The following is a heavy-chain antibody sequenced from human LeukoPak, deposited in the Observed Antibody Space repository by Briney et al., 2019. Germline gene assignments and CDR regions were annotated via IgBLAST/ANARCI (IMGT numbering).Heavy chain of an antibody. J-gene: IGHJ4*02. CDR2: ISSSSSYI. V-gene: IGHV3-21*01. CDR1: GFTFSSYS. D-gene: IGHD2-21*02. CDR3: ASLAYCGGDCYD. Sequence: PGGSLRLSYAASGFTFSSYSMNWVRQAPGKGLEWVSSISSSSSYIYYADSVKGRFTISRDNAKNSLYLQMNSLRAEDTAVYYCASLAYCGGDCYDWGQGTLVTVSS.